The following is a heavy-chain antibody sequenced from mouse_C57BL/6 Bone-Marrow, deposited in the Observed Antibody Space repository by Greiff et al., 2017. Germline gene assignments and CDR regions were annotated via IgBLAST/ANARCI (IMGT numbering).Heavy chain of an antibody. V-gene: IGHV1-54*01. Sequence: QVQLQQSGAELVRPGTSVKVSCKASGYAFTNYLIEWVKQRPGQGLEWIGVINPGSGGTNYNEKFKGKATLTADQASSTAYMQLSSLTSEDSAVYVCALTGHWYFDVWGTGTTVTVSS. CDR2: INPGSGGT. CDR1: GYAFTNYL. J-gene: IGHJ1*03. D-gene: IGHD4-1*01. CDR3: ALTGHWYFDV.